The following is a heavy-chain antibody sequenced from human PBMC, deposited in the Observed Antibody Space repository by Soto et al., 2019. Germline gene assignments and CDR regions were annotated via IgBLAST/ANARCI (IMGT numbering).Heavy chain of an antibody. CDR2: IFSNDEK. CDR1: GVSLSNARMG. CDR3: ARTRPTHYYYGLDV. Sequence: SGPTLVNPTETLTLTCTVSGVSLSNARMGVSWIRQPSGKALEWLAHIFSNDEKSYSTSLKSRLTISKDTSKSQVVLTMTNMDPVDTATYYCARTRPTHYYYGLDVWGQGTTVTVSS. V-gene: IGHV2-26*01. J-gene: IGHJ6*02.